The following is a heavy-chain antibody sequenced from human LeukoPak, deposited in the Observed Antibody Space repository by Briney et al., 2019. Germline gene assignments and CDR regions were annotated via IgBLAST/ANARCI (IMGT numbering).Heavy chain of an antibody. CDR1: GFTFSSYS. Sequence: GSLRLSCAASGFTFSSYSMNWVRQPPGKGLEWIGEINHSGSTNYNPSLKSRVTISVDTSKNQFSLKLSSVTAADTAVYYCARVARYSSSWPFDYWGQGTLVTVSS. D-gene: IGHD6-13*01. V-gene: IGHV4-34*01. CDR2: INHSGST. CDR3: ARVARYSSSWPFDY. J-gene: IGHJ4*02.